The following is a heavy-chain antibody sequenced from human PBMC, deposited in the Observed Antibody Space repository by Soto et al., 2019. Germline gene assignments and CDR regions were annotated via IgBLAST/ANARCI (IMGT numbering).Heavy chain of an antibody. Sequence: SETLSLTCAVYGGSFSGYYWSWIRQPPGKGLEWIGEINHSGSTNYNPSLKSRVTISVDASKNQFSLKLSSVTAADTAVYYCARGWAPHATMIVVVITSMFDHWGQGNLVTVSS. D-gene: IGHD3-22*01. J-gene: IGHJ5*02. CDR1: GGSFSGYY. V-gene: IGHV4-34*01. CDR3: ARGWAPHATMIVVVITSMFDH. CDR2: INHSGST.